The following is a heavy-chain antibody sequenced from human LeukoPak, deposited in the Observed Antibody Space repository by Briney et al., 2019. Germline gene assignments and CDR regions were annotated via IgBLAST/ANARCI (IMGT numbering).Heavy chain of an antibody. D-gene: IGHD1-7*01. CDR3: ARGTSWFDP. Sequence: TGGRLRLSGGASGFTFGNYWVHWVCQTQRKGLVWVSRINSDGSSTSYADSVKGRFTISRDNAKNTLYLQMNSLRAEDTAVYYCARGTSWFDPWGQGTLVTVSS. CDR2: INSDGSST. V-gene: IGHV3-74*01. J-gene: IGHJ5*02. CDR1: GFTFGNYW.